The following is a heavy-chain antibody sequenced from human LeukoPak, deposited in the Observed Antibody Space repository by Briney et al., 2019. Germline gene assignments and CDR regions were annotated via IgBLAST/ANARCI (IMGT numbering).Heavy chain of an antibody. V-gene: IGHV1-2*02. J-gene: IGHJ4*02. CDR1: GYTFTGYY. Sequence: ASVNVSCKASGYTFTGYYMHWVRQAPGQGLEWMGWINPNGGVTNYAQKFQGRVTMTRDTSISSAYMELSRLRSDDTAVYYCGRGTRRGYSFGIEYWGQGTLVTVSS. CDR2: INPNGGVT. CDR3: GRGTRRGYSFGIEY. D-gene: IGHD5-18*01.